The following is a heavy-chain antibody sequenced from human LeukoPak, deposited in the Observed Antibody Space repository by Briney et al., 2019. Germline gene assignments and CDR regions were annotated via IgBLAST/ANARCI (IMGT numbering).Heavy chain of an antibody. J-gene: IGHJ4*02. V-gene: IGHV4-34*01. CDR2: INQRGST. CDR1: GGSFSGYY. Sequence: SETLSLTCNVYGGSFSGYYWSWIRQPPGKGLEWIGEINQRGSTNYNPSLKSRVTLSVDTSKNQFSLKLNSVTAADTAVYYCARGRLFVYWGQGALVTVSS. CDR3: ARGRLFVY.